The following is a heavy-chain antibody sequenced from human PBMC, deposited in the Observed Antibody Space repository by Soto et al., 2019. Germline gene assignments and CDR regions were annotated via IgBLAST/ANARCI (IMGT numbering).Heavy chain of an antibody. Sequence: SETLSLTCTVSGGSISSGDYYWIWIRQPPGKGLEWIGYIYYSGSTYYNPSLKSRVAISIDTSKNQFSLKLSSVTAADTAVYYCTREGPLVQGYWGQGTLVTVSS. J-gene: IGHJ4*02. V-gene: IGHV4-30-4*01. CDR3: TREGPLVQGY. D-gene: IGHD6-6*01. CDR1: GGSISSGDYY. CDR2: IYYSGST.